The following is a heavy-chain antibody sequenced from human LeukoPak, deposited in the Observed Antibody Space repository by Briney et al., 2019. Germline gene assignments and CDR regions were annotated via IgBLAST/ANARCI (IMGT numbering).Heavy chain of an antibody. V-gene: IGHV5-51*01. Sequence: ESLKISCQVSGYIFTDYWIGWVRQMPGKGLESMGIIYNADSDTAYSPFFQGQVTISADKSISTVYLQWSSLKASDTAMYYCARQSRDGSKTRGYYFDHWGQGTLVTVSS. J-gene: IGHJ4*02. CDR3: ARQSRDGSKTRGYYFDH. CDR1: GYIFTDYW. CDR2: IYNADSDT. D-gene: IGHD3-10*01.